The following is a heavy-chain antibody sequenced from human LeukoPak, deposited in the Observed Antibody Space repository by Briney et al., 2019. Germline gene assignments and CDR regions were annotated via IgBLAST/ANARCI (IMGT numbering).Heavy chain of an antibody. CDR1: GGSFSGYY. Sequence: SETLSLTCAVYGGSFSGYYWSWIRQPPGKGLEWIGEINHSGSTNYNPSLKSRVTISVDTSKNQFPLKLSSVTAADTAVYYCARGDGDYGWFDPWGQGTLVTVSS. D-gene: IGHD4-17*01. CDR3: ARGDGDYGWFDP. CDR2: INHSGST. J-gene: IGHJ5*02. V-gene: IGHV4-34*01.